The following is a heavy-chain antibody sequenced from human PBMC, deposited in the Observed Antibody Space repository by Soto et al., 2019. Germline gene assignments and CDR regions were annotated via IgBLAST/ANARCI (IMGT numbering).Heavy chain of an antibody. CDR1: GFTFSSYS. Sequence: GGSLRLSCAASGFTFSSYSMNWVRQAPGKGLEWVSSISSSSSYIYYADSVKGRFTISRDNAKNSLYLQMNSLRAEDTAVYYCARDPRKTTVTTGSMGALWEDDIWGQGTMVTVSS. CDR3: ARDPRKTTVTTGSMGALWEDDI. D-gene: IGHD4-17*01. CDR2: ISSSSSYI. V-gene: IGHV3-21*01. J-gene: IGHJ3*02.